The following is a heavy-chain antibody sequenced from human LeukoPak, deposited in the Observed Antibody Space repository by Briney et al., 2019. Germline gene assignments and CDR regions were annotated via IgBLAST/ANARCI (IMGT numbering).Heavy chain of an antibody. Sequence: ASVTVSRKASGYTFTSYAMHWVRQAPGQRLEWMGWINAGNGNTKYSQKFQGRVTITRDTSASTAYMELGSLRSEDTAVYYCARVVDSSSWYYFDYWGQGTLVTVSS. J-gene: IGHJ4*02. CDR1: GYTFTSYA. CDR3: ARVVDSSSWYYFDY. D-gene: IGHD6-13*01. V-gene: IGHV1-3*01. CDR2: INAGNGNT.